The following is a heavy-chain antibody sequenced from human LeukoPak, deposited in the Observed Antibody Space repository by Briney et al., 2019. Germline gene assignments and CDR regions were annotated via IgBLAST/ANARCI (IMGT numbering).Heavy chain of an antibody. V-gene: IGHV5-51*01. Sequence: GESLKISWKGSGYSFTSYWIGWVRQMPGKGLEWMGIIYPGDSDTRYSPSFQGQVTISADKSISTAYLQWSSLKASDTAMYYCARQLAGATLRSAFDIWGQGTMVTVSS. J-gene: IGHJ3*02. CDR2: IYPGDSDT. CDR1: GYSFTSYW. D-gene: IGHD1-26*01. CDR3: ARQLAGATLRSAFDI.